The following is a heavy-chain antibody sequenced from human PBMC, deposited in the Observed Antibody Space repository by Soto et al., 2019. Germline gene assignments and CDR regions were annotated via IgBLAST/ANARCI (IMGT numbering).Heavy chain of an antibody. CDR1: GFTFSSYD. CDR2: IGTAGDT. CDR3: ARDQEGYYYGMDV. V-gene: IGHV3-13*01. Sequence: GGSLRLSCAASGFTFSSYDMHWVRQATGKGLEWVSAIGTAGDTYYPGSVKGRFTISRENAKNSLYLQMNSLRAEDTAVYYCARDQEGYYYGMDVWGQGTTVTVSS. J-gene: IGHJ6*02.